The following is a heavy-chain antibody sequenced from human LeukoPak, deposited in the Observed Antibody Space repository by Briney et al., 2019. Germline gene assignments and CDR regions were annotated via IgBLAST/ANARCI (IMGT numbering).Heavy chain of an antibody. Sequence: PSETLSLTCTVSGGSISSGGYHWSWIRQHPGTGLEWLGYIYYSGSTYYNPSLKSRVTISVDTSKNQFSLKLSSVTAADTAVYYCASLSLVRSWGMDVWGQGTTVTVSS. J-gene: IGHJ6*02. V-gene: IGHV4-31*03. CDR3: ASLSLVRSWGMDV. CDR1: GGSISSGGYH. CDR2: IYYSGST. D-gene: IGHD6-13*01.